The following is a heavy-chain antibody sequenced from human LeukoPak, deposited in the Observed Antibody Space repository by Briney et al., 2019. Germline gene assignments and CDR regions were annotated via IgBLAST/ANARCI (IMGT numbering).Heavy chain of an antibody. D-gene: IGHD2-2*01. CDR1: GGSISSGSYY. Sequence: PSETLSLTCTVSGGSISSGSYYWSWIRQPAGKGLEWIGRIYTSGSTNYNPSLESRVTISVDTSKNQFSLKLSSVTAADTAVYYCAREGRYCSSTSCYWGTGLYNWFDPWGQGTLVTVSS. CDR2: IYTSGST. CDR3: AREGRYCSSTSCYWGTGLYNWFDP. V-gene: IGHV4-61*02. J-gene: IGHJ5*02.